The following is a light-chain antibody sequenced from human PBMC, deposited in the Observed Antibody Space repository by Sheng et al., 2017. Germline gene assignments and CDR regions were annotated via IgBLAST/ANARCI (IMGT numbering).Light chain of an antibody. J-gene: IGKJ1*01. CDR3: QQYNSWPPWT. V-gene: IGKV3-15*01. Sequence: TVMTQSPGTLSVSPGERATLSCRASQGVSSNLAWYQQKPGQAPRLLMYGASTRATGIPARFSGRGSGTEFTLTISSLQSEDFAIYYCQQYNSWPPWTFGQGTKVEIK. CDR1: QGVSSN. CDR2: GAS.